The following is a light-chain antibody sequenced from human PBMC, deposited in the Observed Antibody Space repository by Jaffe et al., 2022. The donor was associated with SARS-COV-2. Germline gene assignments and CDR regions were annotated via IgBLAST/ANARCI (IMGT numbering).Light chain of an antibody. V-gene: IGLV3-1*01. Sequence: SYELTQPPSVSVAPGQTASMTCSGEKLGNRFPCWYQQKPGQSPVMVIYRENKRPSGIPERFSGSISGNTATLTISGTQAMDEADYYCQAWDSGTVVFGGGTKLTVL. CDR2: REN. CDR3: QAWDSGTVV. CDR1: KLGNRF. J-gene: IGLJ2*01.